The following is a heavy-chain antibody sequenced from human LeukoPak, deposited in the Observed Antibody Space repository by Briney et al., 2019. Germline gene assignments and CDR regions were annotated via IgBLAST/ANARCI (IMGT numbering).Heavy chain of an antibody. V-gene: IGHV3-7*01. D-gene: IGHD3-16*01. CDR2: IKQDGSEK. Sequence: PGGSLRLSCAASGFTFSSYAMSWVRQAPGKGLEWVANIKQDGSEKYYVDSVKGRFTISRDNAKNSLYLQMNSLRAEDTAVYYCARDLGESSNDYWGQGALVTVSS. J-gene: IGHJ4*02. CDR1: GFTFSSYA. CDR3: ARDLGESSNDY.